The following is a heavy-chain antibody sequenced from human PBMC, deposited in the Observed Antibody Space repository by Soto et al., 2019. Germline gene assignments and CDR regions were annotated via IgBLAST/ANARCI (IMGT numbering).Heavy chain of an antibody. V-gene: IGHV3-30*18. CDR2: ISYDGSNK. CDR3: AKDLRYDSFHDY. CDR1: GFTFSSYG. Sequence: ESGGGVVQPGRSLRLSCAASGFTFSSYGMHWVRQAPGKGREWVAVISYDGSNKYYADSVKGRFTISRDNSKNTLYLQMTSLRAEDTAVYYCAKDLRYDSFHDYWGQGPLVTVSS. J-gene: IGHJ4*02. D-gene: IGHD1-20*01.